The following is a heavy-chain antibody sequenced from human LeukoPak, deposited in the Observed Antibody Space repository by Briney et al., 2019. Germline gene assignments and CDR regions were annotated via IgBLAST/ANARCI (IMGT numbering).Heavy chain of an antibody. CDR1: GGSISGYY. CDR2: ISYSGST. Sequence: SETLSLTCTVSGGSISGYYWSWIRQPPGKGLECIGYISYSGSTYYNTSLKSRLTISVDTSKNQFSLKLNSVTAADTAVYYCARLMAVAGTLSFFAYWRQGILVTVSS. V-gene: IGHV4-59*08. D-gene: IGHD6-19*01. J-gene: IGHJ4*02. CDR3: ARLMAVAGTLSFFAY.